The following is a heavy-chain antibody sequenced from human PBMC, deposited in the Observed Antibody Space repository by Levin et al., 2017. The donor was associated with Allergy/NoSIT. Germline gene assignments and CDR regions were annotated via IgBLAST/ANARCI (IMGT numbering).Heavy chain of an antibody. D-gene: IGHD3-3*01. V-gene: IGHV4-31*03. Sequence: SETLSLTCTVSGGSISSGGYYWSWIRQHPGKGLEWIGYIYYSGSTYYNPSLKSRVTISVDTSKNQFSLKLSSVTAADTAVYYCARGRVRITIFGVVLGGMDVWGQGTTVTVSS. J-gene: IGHJ6*02. CDR2: IYYSGST. CDR1: GGSISSGGYY. CDR3: ARGRVRITIFGVVLGGMDV.